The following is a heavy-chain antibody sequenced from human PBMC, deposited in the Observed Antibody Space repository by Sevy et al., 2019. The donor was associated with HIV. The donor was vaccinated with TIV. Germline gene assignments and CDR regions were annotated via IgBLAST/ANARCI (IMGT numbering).Heavy chain of an antibody. D-gene: IGHD3-3*01. CDR1: GYTFTSYD. J-gene: IGHJ6*03. CDR3: ARGITIFGVVITVYYYYMDV. CDR2: MNPNSGNT. Sequence: ASVKVSCKASGYTFTSYDINWVRQATGQGLEWMGWMNPNSGNTGYAQKFQGRVTMTRNTSISTAYMELSSLRSEDTAVYYCARGITIFGVVITVYYYYMDVWGKGTTVTVSS. V-gene: IGHV1-8*01.